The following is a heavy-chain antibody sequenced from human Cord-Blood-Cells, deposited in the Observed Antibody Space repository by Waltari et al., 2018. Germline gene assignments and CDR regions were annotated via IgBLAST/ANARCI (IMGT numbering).Heavy chain of an antibody. CDR2: INPNSGGT. CDR1: GYTFTGYY. D-gene: IGHD2-8*01. CDR3: ASTYCTNGVCYDAFDI. J-gene: IGHJ3*02. V-gene: IGHV1-2*02. Sequence: QVQLVQSGAEVKKPGASVKVSCKDSGYTFTGYYMHWVRQAPGQGLEWRGWINPNSGGTNYAQKFQGRGTMTRDTSISTAYMELSRLRSDDTAVYYCASTYCTNGVCYDAFDIWGQGTMVTVSS.